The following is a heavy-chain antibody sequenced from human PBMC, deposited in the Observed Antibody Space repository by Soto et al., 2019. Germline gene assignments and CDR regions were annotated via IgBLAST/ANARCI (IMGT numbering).Heavy chain of an antibody. V-gene: IGHV4-39*01. Sequence: QLQLQESGPGLVKPSETLSLTCTVSCGSISSSSYYWGWIRQPPGKGLEWIGSIYYSGSTYYNPSLKSRGTISVDKSKNQFSLKLSSVAAGDTAVYYCASYDFWSGYGEGEGGYYFDYWGQGTLVTVSS. CDR3: ASYDFWSGYGEGEGGYYFDY. J-gene: IGHJ4*02. CDR2: IYYSGST. D-gene: IGHD3-3*01. CDR1: CGSISSSSYY.